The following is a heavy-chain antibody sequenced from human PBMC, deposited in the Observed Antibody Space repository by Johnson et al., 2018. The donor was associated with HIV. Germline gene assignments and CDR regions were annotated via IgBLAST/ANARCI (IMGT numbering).Heavy chain of an antibody. CDR2: TSNDGSNK. Sequence: QVLLVESGGGVVQPGRSLRLSCAASSFTFSHYSMHWVRQAPGKGLEWVAVTSNDGSNKYYADSVKGRFTISRDNAKNSLYLQMNSLRAEDTAVYYCARDCTGGVCLNDAFDIWGQGTMVTVSS. V-gene: IGHV3-30-3*01. CDR3: ARDCTGGVCLNDAFDI. CDR1: SFTFSHYS. D-gene: IGHD2-8*02. J-gene: IGHJ3*02.